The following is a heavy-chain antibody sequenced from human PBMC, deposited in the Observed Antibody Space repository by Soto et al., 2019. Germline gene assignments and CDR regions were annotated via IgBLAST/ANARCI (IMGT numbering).Heavy chain of an antibody. CDR2: IKQDGSEK. J-gene: IGHJ6*02. V-gene: IGHV3-7*03. CDR1: GFTFSSYW. CDR3: ARENRGYSYGYYYYYGMDV. D-gene: IGHD5-18*01. Sequence: EVQLVESGGGLVQPGGSLRLSCAASGFTFSSYWMSWVRQAPGKGLEWVANIKQDGSEKYYVDSVKGRFTISRDNAKNSLYLKMNSLRAEDTAVYYCARENRGYSYGYYYYYGMDVWGQGTTVTVSS.